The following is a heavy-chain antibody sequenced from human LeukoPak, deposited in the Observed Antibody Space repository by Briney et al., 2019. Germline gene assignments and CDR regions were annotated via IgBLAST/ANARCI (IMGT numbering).Heavy chain of an antibody. CDR2: ISWDGGST. Sequence: GGSLRLSCAASGFTFDDYTMHWVRQAPGKGLEWVSLISWDGGSTYYADSVKGRFTISRDNSKNSLYLQMNSLRTEDTALYYCAKDRGYYYYYYMDVWGKGTTVTVSS. D-gene: IGHD3-10*01. J-gene: IGHJ6*03. V-gene: IGHV3-43*01. CDR1: GFTFDDYT. CDR3: AKDRGYYYYYYMDV.